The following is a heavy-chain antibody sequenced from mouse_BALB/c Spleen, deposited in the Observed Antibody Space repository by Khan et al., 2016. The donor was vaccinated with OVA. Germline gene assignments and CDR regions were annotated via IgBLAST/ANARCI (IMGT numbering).Heavy chain of an antibody. CDR3: SRLAYYYNSEGFAY. Sequence: EVKLVESGGDLVKPGGSLKLSCAVSGFTFSTYGMSWVRQTPDMRLEWVATISTGGHYTYYPDSVKGRFTISSDNAMNTLYLQLSILKYDDTAIYYCSRLAYYYNSEGFAYWGQGTLVAVSA. D-gene: IGHD1-1*01. CDR2: ISTGGHYT. J-gene: IGHJ3*01. V-gene: IGHV5-6*01. CDR1: GFTFSTYG.